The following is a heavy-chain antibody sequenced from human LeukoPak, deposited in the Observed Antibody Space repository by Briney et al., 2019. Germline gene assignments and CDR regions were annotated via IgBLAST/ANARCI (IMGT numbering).Heavy chain of an antibody. CDR3: AKSGSTSWYLDY. V-gene: IGHV3-23*01. CDR2: IGDSERST. J-gene: IGHJ4*02. D-gene: IGHD6-13*01. Sequence: GGSLRLSCAASGFTFSSYAMSWVRQAPGKGLEWVASIGDSERSTNYAESVKGRFIISRDNSKDTLYLQMNSLRAEDTAVYYCAKSGSTSWYLDYWGQGTLVTVSS. CDR1: GFTFSSYA.